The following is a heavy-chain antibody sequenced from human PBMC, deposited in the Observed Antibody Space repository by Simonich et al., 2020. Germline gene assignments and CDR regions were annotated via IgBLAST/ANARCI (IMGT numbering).Heavy chain of an antibody. CDR1: GYTFNGYY. Sequence: QVQLVQSVAEVKKPGGSVKVSCKAYGYTFNGYYRHWVRQAPGQGLEWKRGINPTSGGKNYAQKVQGRVTMTRDTSISTAYMELSRLRSDDTAVYYCARARLYSSSHAFDIWGQGTMVTVSS. CDR2: INPTSGGK. J-gene: IGHJ3*02. CDR3: ARARLYSSSHAFDI. D-gene: IGHD6-6*01. V-gene: IGHV1-2*02.